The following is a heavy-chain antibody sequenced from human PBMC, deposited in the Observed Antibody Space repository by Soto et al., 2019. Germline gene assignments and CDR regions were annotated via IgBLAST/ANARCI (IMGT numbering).Heavy chain of an antibody. J-gene: IGHJ5*02. CDR3: ATVKLGSYDWFDP. CDR2: INPDASRT. Sequence: EVQLVESGGGLVQPGGSLRLSCAASGFTFSNYWMHWVRQAPGKGLMWVSRINPDASRTTYADSVKGRFAISRDNAKNTLYLQMTSLRADDTSVYYCATVKLGSYDWFDPWGQGTLVTVSS. CDR1: GFTFSNYW. D-gene: IGHD3-16*01. V-gene: IGHV3-74*01.